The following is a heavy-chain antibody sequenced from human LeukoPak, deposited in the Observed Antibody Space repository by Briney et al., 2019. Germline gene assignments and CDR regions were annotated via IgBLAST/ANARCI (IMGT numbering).Heavy chain of an antibody. V-gene: IGHV5-51*01. D-gene: IGHD3-22*01. CDR1: GYSFTTYW. CDR3: ARPTFYYLDSSGYPTWDAFDV. CDR2: IYPGDSDT. J-gene: IGHJ3*01. Sequence: KHGESLKISCKGSGYSFTTYWIAWVRQMPGKGLEWMGIIYPGDSDTRYSPSFQGQVTISADRSITTAYLQWGSLKASDTAMYYCARPTFYYLDSSGYPTWDAFDVWGQGTRVTVSS.